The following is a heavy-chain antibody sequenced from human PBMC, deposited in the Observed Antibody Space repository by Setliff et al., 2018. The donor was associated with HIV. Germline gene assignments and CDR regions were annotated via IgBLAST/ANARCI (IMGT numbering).Heavy chain of an antibody. J-gene: IGHJ4*02. D-gene: IGHD6-19*01. CDR1: GGSISSGDYY. Sequence: SETLSLTCTVSGGSISSGDYYWSWIRQPPGKGLEWIGYIYTSGSANYNPSLKSRVTISVDTSKNQILLRLSSVTAADTAVYYCARARSDWYNVRPYYFDLWGQGTPVTVSS. CDR2: IYTSGSA. CDR3: ARARSDWYNVRPYYFDL. V-gene: IGHV4-30-4*08.